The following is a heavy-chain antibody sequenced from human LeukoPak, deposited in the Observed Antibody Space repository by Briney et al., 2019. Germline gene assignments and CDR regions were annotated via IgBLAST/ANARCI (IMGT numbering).Heavy chain of an antibody. V-gene: IGHV4-59*01. CDR2: IYYSGST. CDR1: GGSISSYY. Sequence: SETLSLTCTVSGGSISSYYWNWIRQPPGKGLEWIGYIYYSGSTNYNPSLKSRVTISVDTSKNQFSLKLSSVTAADTAVYYCARASPRGYSGYDVDYWGQGTLVTVSS. D-gene: IGHD5-12*01. J-gene: IGHJ4*02. CDR3: ARASPRGYSGYDVDY.